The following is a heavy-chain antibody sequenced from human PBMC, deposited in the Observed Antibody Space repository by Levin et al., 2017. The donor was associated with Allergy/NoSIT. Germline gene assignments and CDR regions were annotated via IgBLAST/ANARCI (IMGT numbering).Heavy chain of an antibody. CDR2: IFPGDSDT. Sequence: GGSLRLSCQAFGYSFTRKWIGWVRQMPGKGLEWMGIIFPGDSDTRYSPSFRGQVTISADKSLNTAYLQWHSPQASDTAMYYCAGQAVAGPGYYFDYWGQGALVIVSS. J-gene: IGHJ4*02. V-gene: IGHV5-51*01. D-gene: IGHD6-19*01. CDR1: GYSFTRKW. CDR3: AGQAVAGPGYYFDY.